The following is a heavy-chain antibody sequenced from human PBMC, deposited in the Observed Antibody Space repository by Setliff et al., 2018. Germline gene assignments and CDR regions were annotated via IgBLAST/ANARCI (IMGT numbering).Heavy chain of an antibody. J-gene: IGHJ4*02. D-gene: IGHD3-22*01. CDR3: AKDTHYYASSGYYCFDY. CDR1: GFTFSSYA. CDR2: ILYDGSNE. Sequence: PGGSLRLSCAGSGFTFSSYAMHWVRQAPGKGLEWVAFILYDGSNENYADSVKGLFTISRDNSRNTLFLQMNSLRAEDTGVYYCAKDTHYYASSGYYCFDYWGQGTLVTVSS. V-gene: IGHV3-30*02.